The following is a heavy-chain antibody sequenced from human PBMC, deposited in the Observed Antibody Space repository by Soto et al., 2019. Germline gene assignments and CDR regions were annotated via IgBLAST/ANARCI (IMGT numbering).Heavy chain of an antibody. Sequence: VSVEVSCKTPGYAFARYNLHWVRQAPGQRLEWMGWINVGNGNTRYSQKFQGRLTLTRDTPGNTAYLELNSLISEDTAVYYCAAPQDYDACLDSWGQGTLVTVSS. D-gene: IGHD3-22*01. CDR1: GYAFARYN. V-gene: IGHV1-3*01. CDR3: AAPQDYDACLDS. CDR2: INVGNGNT. J-gene: IGHJ4*02.